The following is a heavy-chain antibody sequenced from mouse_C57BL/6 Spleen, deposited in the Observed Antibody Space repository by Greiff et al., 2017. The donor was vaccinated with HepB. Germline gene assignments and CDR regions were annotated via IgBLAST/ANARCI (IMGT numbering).Heavy chain of an antibody. V-gene: IGHV5-17*01. CDR2: ISSGSSTI. Sequence: EVQLVESGGGLVKPGGSLKLSCAASGFTFSDYGMHWVRQAPEKGLEWVAYISSGSSTIYYADTVKGRFTISRDNAKNTLFLQMTSLRSEDTAMYYCAKPPYPLYYAMDYWGQGTSVTVSS. CDR1: GFTFSDYG. J-gene: IGHJ4*01. CDR3: AKPPYPLYYAMDY.